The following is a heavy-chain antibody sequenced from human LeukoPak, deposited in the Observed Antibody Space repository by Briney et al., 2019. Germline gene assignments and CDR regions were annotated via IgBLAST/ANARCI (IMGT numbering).Heavy chain of an antibody. D-gene: IGHD6-19*01. V-gene: IGHV1-46*01. Sequence: ASVKVSCKASGYTFTNYYMHWVRQAPGQGLEWVGMINPRGGSTIYAQNFQGRVTVTRDTSTSTVYMEVSSLRAEDTAVYYCARDYSGRSQALDYWGQGTLVTVSS. CDR1: GYTFTNYY. CDR3: ARDYSGRSQALDY. J-gene: IGHJ4*02. CDR2: INPRGGST.